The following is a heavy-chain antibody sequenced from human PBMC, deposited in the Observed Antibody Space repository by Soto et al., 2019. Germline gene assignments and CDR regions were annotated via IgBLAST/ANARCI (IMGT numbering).Heavy chain of an antibody. CDR1: GYSISSGYY. Sequence: VQLLESGPGLVKPSETLSLTCAVSGYSISSGYYWGWIRQPPGKGLEWIGSIYHSGSTYYNQSLKSRVTISVDTSKNQFSLKLSAVTAADTAVYYCARDFGMVAQTAYYYYYGMDVWGQGTTVTVSS. V-gene: IGHV4-38-2*02. D-gene: IGHD1-26*01. CDR3: ARDFGMVAQTAYYYYYGMDV. J-gene: IGHJ6*02. CDR2: IYHSGST.